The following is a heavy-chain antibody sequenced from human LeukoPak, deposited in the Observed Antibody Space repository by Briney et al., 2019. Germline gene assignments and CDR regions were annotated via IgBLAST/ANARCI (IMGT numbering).Heavy chain of an antibody. J-gene: IGHJ1*01. CDR1: GVTLSSYA. CDR2: ISSSDGTI. CDR3: ARELGYYDSDDYYRGAEYFQH. Sequence: GGSLRLSSAASGVTLSSYAIHSVPQPPGEGLERGSYISSSDGTIYYADSVKGRFTISRDNAKNSLYLQMNSLRAEDTAVYYCARELGYYDSDDYYRGAEYFQHWGQGTLVTVSS. D-gene: IGHD3-22*01. V-gene: IGHV3-48*03.